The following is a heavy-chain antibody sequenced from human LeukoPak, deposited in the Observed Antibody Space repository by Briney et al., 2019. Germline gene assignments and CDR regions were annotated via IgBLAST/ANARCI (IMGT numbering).Heavy chain of an antibody. CDR3: ARASYYYDSSGYYSWFDP. Sequence: ASVKVSCKASGYTFTGYYMHWVRQAPGQGLEWMGWINPNSGGTNYAQKFQGRVTMTRDTSISTAYMELSRLRSDDTAVYYCARASYYYDSSGYYSWFDPWGQGTLVTVSS. CDR1: GYTFTGYY. D-gene: IGHD3-22*01. J-gene: IGHJ5*02. CDR2: INPNSGGT. V-gene: IGHV1-2*02.